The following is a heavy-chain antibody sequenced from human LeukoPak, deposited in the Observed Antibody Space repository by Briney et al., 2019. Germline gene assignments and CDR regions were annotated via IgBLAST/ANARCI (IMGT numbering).Heavy chain of an antibody. J-gene: IGHJ4*02. CDR1: GGSISSYH. D-gene: IGHD6-13*01. V-gene: IGHV4-59*05. CDR3: ARHGQQHLSPFYY. CDR2: IYYSRST. Sequence: SETLSLTCTVSGGSISSYHWSWMRQPPGKGLEWIGSIYYSRSTYYNPSLKSRVTISVDTSKNQFSLKLSSVTAADTAVYYCARHGQQHLSPFYYWGQGSLVTVSS.